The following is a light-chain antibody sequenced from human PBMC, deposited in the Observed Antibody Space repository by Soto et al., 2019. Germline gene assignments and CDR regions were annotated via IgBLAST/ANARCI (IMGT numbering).Light chain of an antibody. CDR3: VTFTSTSTHV. CDR1: SSDIGAYDY. V-gene: IGLV2-14*01. CDR2: EVN. J-gene: IGLJ1*01. Sequence: QSALTQPASLSVSPGQSITISCTGTSSDIGAYDYVSWFQQHPGRAPKLMISEVNNRPSGVSTRFSGSKSGNTAYLTISGLQVEDEAEYFCVTFTSTSTHVYGTRTKVT.